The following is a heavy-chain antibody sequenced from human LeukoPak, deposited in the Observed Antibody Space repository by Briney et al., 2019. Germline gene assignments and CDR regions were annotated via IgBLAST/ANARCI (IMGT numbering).Heavy chain of an antibody. J-gene: IGHJ4*02. CDR1: GFTFNRRG. CDR3: ARGPSGYHNT. CDR2: IKQDGSEK. V-gene: IGHV3-7*01. Sequence: GGSLRLSCAASGFTFNRRGMHWVRQAPGKGLEWVANIKQDGSEKYYVDSVKGRFTISRDNSKNTLYLQMNSLRAEDTAVYYCARGPSGYHNTGGQGTLVTVSS. D-gene: IGHD5-12*01.